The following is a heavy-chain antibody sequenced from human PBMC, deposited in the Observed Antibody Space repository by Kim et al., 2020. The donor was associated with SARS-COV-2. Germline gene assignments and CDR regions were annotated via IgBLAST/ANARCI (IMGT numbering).Heavy chain of an antibody. D-gene: IGHD4-17*01. CDR3: ARDWAYGDYAVGHDAFDI. Sequence: SETLSLTCTVSGGSISSGGYYWSWIRQHPGKGLEWIGYIYYSGSTYYNPSLKSRVTISVDTSKNQFSLKLSSVTAADTAVYYCARDWAYGDYAVGHDAFDIWGQGTMVTVSS. V-gene: IGHV4-31*03. J-gene: IGHJ3*02. CDR1: GGSISSGGYY. CDR2: IYYSGST.